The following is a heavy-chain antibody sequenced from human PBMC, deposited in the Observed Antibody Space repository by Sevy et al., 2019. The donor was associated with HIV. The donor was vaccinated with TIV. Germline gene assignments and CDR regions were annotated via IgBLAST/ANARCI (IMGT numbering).Heavy chain of an antibody. Sequence: GGSLRLSCAASGFTFCSYGMHWVRQAPGKGLEWVAVIWYDGSNKYYADSVKGRFTISRDNSKNTLYLQMNSLRAEDTAVYYCARDRQQLAYGTDVWGQGTTVTVSS. D-gene: IGHD6-13*01. V-gene: IGHV3-33*01. CDR2: IWYDGSNK. CDR3: ARDRQQLAYGTDV. CDR1: GFTFCSYG. J-gene: IGHJ6*02.